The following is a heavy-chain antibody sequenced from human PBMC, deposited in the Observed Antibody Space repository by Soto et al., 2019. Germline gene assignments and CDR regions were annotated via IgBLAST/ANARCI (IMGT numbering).Heavy chain of an antibody. Sequence: PSETLSLTCTVSGGSISSGVYYWSWIRQHPGKGLEWIGYIYYSGSTYYNPSLKRRVTISVDTSKNQFSLKLSSVTAADTAVYYCASRGYSYGFSLGMDVWGQGTTVTVSS. CDR2: IYYSGST. CDR1: GGSISSGVYY. V-gene: IGHV4-31*03. J-gene: IGHJ6*02. CDR3: ASRGYSYGFSLGMDV. D-gene: IGHD5-18*01.